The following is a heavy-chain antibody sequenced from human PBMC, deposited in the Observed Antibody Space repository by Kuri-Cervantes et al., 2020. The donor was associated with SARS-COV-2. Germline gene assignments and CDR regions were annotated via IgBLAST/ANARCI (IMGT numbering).Heavy chain of an antibody. Sequence: ASVKVSCKASGYTFTGYYMHWVRQAPGQGLEWMGRINPNSGGTNYAQKFQGRVTMTRDTSISTAYMELSRLRSDDTAVYYCARGAKRIAAAGIMWAFDIWGQGTMVTVSS. CDR3: ARGAKRIAAAGIMWAFDI. J-gene: IGHJ3*02. CDR2: INPNSGGT. V-gene: IGHV1-2*06. D-gene: IGHD6-13*01. CDR1: GYTFTGYY.